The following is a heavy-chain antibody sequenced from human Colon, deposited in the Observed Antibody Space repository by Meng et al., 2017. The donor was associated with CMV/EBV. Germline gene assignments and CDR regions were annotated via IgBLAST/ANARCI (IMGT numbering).Heavy chain of an antibody. CDR2: ISSTSTYI. V-gene: IGHV3-21*01. CDR3: ARGAVGFYGIDV. CDR1: GFTFSGYS. Sequence: GESLKISCKVSGFTFSGYSMNWVRQATGKGLEWVSSISSTSTYIWYADSMKGRFTISRDNAKNSLYLQMNGLRVEDTAVYYCARGAVGFYGIDVWGQGTTVTVSS. J-gene: IGHJ6*02. D-gene: IGHD6-19*01.